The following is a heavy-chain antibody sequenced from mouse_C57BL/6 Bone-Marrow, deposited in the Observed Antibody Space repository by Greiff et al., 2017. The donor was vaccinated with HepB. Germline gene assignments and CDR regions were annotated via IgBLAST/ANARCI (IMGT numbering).Heavy chain of an antibody. CDR1: GFNIKDDY. J-gene: IGHJ2*01. D-gene: IGHD2-10*01. CDR3: TTEAYYDYFDY. V-gene: IGHV14-4*01. Sequence: EVKLVESGAELVRPGASVKLSCTASGFNIKDDYMHWVKQRPEQGLEWIGWIDPENGDTEYASKFQGKATITADTSSNTAYLQLSSLTSEDTAVYYCTTEAYYDYFDYWGQGTTLTVSS. CDR2: IDPENGDT.